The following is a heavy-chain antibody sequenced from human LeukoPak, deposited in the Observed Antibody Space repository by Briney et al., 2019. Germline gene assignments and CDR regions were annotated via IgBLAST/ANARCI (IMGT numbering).Heavy chain of an antibody. CDR2: IIPIFGTA. J-gene: IGHJ5*02. Sequence: SVKVSCKASGGTFSSYAISWVRQAPGQGLEWMGGIIPIFGTANYAQKFQGRVTITADESTSTAYMELSSLRSEDTAVYYCAGDSVHCSSTSCRHRWFDPWGQGTLVTVSS. D-gene: IGHD2-2*01. CDR3: AGDSVHCSSTSCRHRWFDP. V-gene: IGHV1-69*13. CDR1: GGTFSSYA.